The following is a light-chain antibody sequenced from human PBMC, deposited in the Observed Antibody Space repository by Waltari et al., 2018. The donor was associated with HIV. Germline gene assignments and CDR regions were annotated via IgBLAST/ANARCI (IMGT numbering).Light chain of an antibody. CDR2: GTS. Sequence: DIQMTQSPSSLSASVGDRVTITCRASENVITYLNWFQQKPGKAPQLLIFGTSTLYSGVPSRFSGSGSGTDFTLFISGLQPEDFATYYCQQNNNFPLTFGQGTRVEIK. J-gene: IGKJ5*01. CDR3: QQNNNFPLT. V-gene: IGKV1-39*01. CDR1: ENVITY.